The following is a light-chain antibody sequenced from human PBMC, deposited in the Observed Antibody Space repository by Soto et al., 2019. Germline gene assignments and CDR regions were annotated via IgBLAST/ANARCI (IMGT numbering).Light chain of an antibody. Sequence: QSVLTQPPSASGTPGQRVTISCSGSRSNVESNYVYWYQQLPGTAPRLLIYRDNQRPSGVPDRFSASKSGTSASLAISGLRSEDEADYYCAAWDDSLRAHVVFGGGTKLTVL. J-gene: IGLJ2*01. V-gene: IGLV1-47*01. CDR1: RSNVESNY. CDR3: AAWDDSLRAHVV. CDR2: RDN.